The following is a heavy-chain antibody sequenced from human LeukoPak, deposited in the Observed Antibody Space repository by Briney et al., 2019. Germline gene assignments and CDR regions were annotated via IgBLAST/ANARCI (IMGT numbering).Heavy chain of an antibody. J-gene: IGHJ3*02. CDR1: GFTFSDYY. V-gene: IGHV3-11*04. D-gene: IGHD3-3*01. Sequence: GGSLRLSCAASGFTFSDYYMSWIRQAPGKGLEWVSYISSSGGTIYYADSVRDRFTISRDNSKNTLYLQMNSLRAEDTAVYYCARGREWRNDAFDIWGQGTMVTVSS. CDR2: ISSSGGTI. CDR3: ARGREWRNDAFDI.